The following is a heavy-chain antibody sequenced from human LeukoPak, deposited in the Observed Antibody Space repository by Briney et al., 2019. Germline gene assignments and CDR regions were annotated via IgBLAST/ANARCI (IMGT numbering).Heavy chain of an antibody. V-gene: IGHV4-59*01. CDR1: GGSISSYY. Sequence: PSETLSLTCTVSGGSISSYYWSWIRQPPGKGLEWIGYIYYSRSTNYNPSLKSRVTISVDTSKNQFSLKLSSVTAADTAVYYCARVRLVTYYDSSGYYDYWGQGTLVTVSS. D-gene: IGHD3-22*01. J-gene: IGHJ4*02. CDR2: IYYSRST. CDR3: ARVRLVTYYDSSGYYDY.